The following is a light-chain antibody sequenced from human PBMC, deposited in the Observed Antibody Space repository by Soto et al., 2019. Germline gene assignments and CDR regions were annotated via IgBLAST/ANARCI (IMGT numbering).Light chain of an antibody. J-gene: IGKJ1*01. CDR3: QQYGSSSWT. V-gene: IGKV3-20*01. Sequence: EIVLTQSPGTLSLSPGERATFSCRASQSVGSNYLAWYQQKPGQGPRILIFGASGRATGIPDRFSGSGSGTDFTLTISRLEPEDFAVYYCQQYGSSSWTFGQGTKVDIK. CDR1: QSVGSNY. CDR2: GAS.